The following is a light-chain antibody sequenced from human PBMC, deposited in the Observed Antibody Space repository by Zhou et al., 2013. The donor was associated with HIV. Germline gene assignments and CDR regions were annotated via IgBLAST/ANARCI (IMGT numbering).Light chain of an antibody. V-gene: IGKV1-5*03. J-gene: IGKJ4*01. CDR2: KAS. Sequence: DIQMTQSPSTLPAAVGDRVTITCRASQSISTWLAWYQQKPGKAPKLLIYKASILESGVPSRFSGSGSGTEFTLTISSLQPDDFAAYYCQQYNGYSLTFGGGTKVEIK. CDR1: QSISTW. CDR3: QQYNGYSLT.